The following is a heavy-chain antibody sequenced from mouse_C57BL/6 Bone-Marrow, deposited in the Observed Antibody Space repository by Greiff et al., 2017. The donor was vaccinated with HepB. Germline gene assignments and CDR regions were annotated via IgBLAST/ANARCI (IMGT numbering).Heavy chain of an antibody. Sequence: QVQLQQPGAELVKPGASVKMSCKASGYTFTSYWITWVKQRPGQGLEWIGDIYPGSGSTNYNEKFKSKATLTVDTSSSTAYMQLSSLTSEDSAVYYCARGRYDYPWFAYWGQGTLVTVSA. CDR3: ARGRYDYPWFAY. V-gene: IGHV1-55*01. J-gene: IGHJ3*01. CDR2: IYPGSGST. D-gene: IGHD2-4*01. CDR1: GYTFTSYW.